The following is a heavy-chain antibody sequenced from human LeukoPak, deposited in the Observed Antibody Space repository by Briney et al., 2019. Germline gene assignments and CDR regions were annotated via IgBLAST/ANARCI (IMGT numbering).Heavy chain of an antibody. J-gene: IGHJ3*02. Sequence: GGSLRLSCAASGFTFSSYAIHWVRQAPGKGLEWVAVTSFDGSNKYYADSVKGRFTISRDNSNNTLYLQMNSLRAEDTAVYYCARVLIVVVTADAFDIWGQGTMVTVSS. V-gene: IGHV3-30-3*01. D-gene: IGHD2-21*02. CDR3: ARVLIVVVTADAFDI. CDR2: TSFDGSNK. CDR1: GFTFSSYA.